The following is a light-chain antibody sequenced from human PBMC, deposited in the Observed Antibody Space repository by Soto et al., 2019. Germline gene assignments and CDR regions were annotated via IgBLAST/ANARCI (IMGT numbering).Light chain of an antibody. J-gene: IGKJ2*01. V-gene: IGKV4-1*01. Sequence: DIVMTQSPDSLAVSLGERATINCKSSQSVLYSSNNKNYLAWYQQKPGQPPKLLIYWASTRESGVPDRFSGSGSGTDFTLTISSLQAEDVADYNCQQYYSTPYTFGHGTKLEIK. CDR2: WAS. CDR1: QSVLYSSNNKNY. CDR3: QQYYSTPYT.